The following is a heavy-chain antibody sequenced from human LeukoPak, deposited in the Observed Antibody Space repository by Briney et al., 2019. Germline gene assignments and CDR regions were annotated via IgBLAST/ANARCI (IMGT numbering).Heavy chain of an antibody. D-gene: IGHD1-14*01. Sequence: NPGGSLRLSCAASGFTFSSYSMNWVRQAPGKGLEWVSSISSSSSYIYYADSVKGRFTISRDNAKNSLYLQMNSLRAEDTAVYYCARGDHRSDAFDIWGQGTMVTVSS. CDR2: ISSSSSYI. CDR1: GFTFSSYS. J-gene: IGHJ3*02. V-gene: IGHV3-21*01. CDR3: ARGDHRSDAFDI.